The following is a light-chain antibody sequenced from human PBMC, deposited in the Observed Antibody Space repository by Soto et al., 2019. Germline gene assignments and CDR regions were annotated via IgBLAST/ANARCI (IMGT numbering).Light chain of an antibody. Sequence: EIVLTQSPLSLPVTPGEPGSISCKSSRRLLHSNGYNYLDWYLQKPGQSPQLLIFLGSNRASGVPDRFSGSGSATDFTLKINRVEAEDVGVYYCMQSLQTPAFGQGTKVDIK. V-gene: IGKV2-28*01. CDR1: RRLLHSNGYNY. J-gene: IGKJ1*01. CDR3: MQSLQTPA. CDR2: LGS.